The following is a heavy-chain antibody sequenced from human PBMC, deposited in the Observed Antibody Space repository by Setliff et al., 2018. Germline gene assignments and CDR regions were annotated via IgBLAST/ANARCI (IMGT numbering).Heavy chain of an antibody. CDR3: ARRYNFWSGYLDY. Sequence: SETLSLTCAVYGGSFSGYYWSWIRQPPGKGLEWIGSIYYSGSTYYNPSLKSRVTISVDTSKNQFSLKLSSVTAADTAVYYCARRYNFWSGYLDYWGQGTLVTVSS. CDR2: IYYSGST. V-gene: IGHV4-34*01. J-gene: IGHJ4*02. D-gene: IGHD3-3*01. CDR1: GGSFSGYY.